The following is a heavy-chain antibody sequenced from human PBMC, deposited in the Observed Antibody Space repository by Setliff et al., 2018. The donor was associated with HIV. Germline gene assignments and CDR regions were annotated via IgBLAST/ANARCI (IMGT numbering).Heavy chain of an antibody. Sequence: SETLSLTCSVSGGSISSYYWSWIRQPPGKGLEWIGYISYSGGTKYNPSLKSRVIISVDTSKNQFSLNLNSVTAADTAVYYCASSSSWSTFDYWGQGTLVTVSS. CDR2: ISYSGGT. D-gene: IGHD6-13*01. CDR3: ASSSSWSTFDY. J-gene: IGHJ4*02. V-gene: IGHV4-59*08. CDR1: GGSISSYY.